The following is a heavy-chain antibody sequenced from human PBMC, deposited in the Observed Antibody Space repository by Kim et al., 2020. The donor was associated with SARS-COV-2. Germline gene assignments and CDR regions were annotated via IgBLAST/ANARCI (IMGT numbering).Heavy chain of an antibody. CDR3: AKDRVRITFGGGAGGYYFDY. CDR2: ISGSGGST. CDR1: GFTFSSYA. Sequence: GGSLRLSCAASGFTFSSYAMSWVRQAPGKGLEWVSAISGSGGSTYYADSVKGRFTISRDNSKNTLYLQMNSLRAEDTAIYYCAKDRVRITFGGGAGGYYFDYWGQGTLVTVSS. V-gene: IGHV3-23*01. D-gene: IGHD3-16*01. J-gene: IGHJ4*02.